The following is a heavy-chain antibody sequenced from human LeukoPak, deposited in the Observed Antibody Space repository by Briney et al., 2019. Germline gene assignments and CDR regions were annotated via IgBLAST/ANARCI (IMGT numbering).Heavy chain of an antibody. J-gene: IGHJ4*02. D-gene: IGHD4-17*01. CDR3: AKGFTVTTFFFDY. Sequence: GGSLRLSCAASGFTFNSYAMSWVRQAPGKGLEWVSAISGSGGSAYYADSVKGRFTISRDNSKDTLYLQMNSLRAEDTAVYYCAKGFTVTTFFFDYWGQGTLVTVSS. CDR2: ISGSGGSA. V-gene: IGHV3-23*01. CDR1: GFTFNSYA.